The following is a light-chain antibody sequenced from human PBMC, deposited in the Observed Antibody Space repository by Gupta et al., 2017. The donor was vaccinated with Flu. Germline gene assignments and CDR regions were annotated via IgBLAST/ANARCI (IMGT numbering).Light chain of an antibody. V-gene: IGKV3-11*01. J-gene: IGKJ3*01. CDR1: QTVTET. CDR2: TAS. CDR3: LARSRWPRGT. Sequence: LTQPPATLSLSPGERATLSCGASQTVTETLAWFQRKPGQAPRLPIQTASRRATGVPARFRASGSGTHFTLTISSLEPEDFAVYVCLARSRWPRGTFGPGTKVDIK.